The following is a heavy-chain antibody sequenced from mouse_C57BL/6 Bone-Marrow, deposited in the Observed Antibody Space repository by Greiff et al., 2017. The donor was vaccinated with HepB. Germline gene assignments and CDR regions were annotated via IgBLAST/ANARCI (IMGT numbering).Heavy chain of an antibody. CDR1: GFTFSSYA. D-gene: IGHD1-1*01. J-gene: IGHJ1*03. CDR3: ARDRGTTVVAKDYYFDV. CDR2: ISDGGSYT. Sequence: EVKLVESGGGLVKPGGSLKLSCAASGFTFSSYAMSWVRQTPEKRLEWVATISDGGSYTYYPDNVKGRFPISRDNAKNNLYLQMSHLKSEDTAMYYCARDRGTTVVAKDYYFDVWGTGTTVTVSS. V-gene: IGHV5-4*01.